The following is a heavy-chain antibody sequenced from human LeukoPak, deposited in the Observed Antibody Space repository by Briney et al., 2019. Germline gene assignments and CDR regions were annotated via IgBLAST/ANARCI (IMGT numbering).Heavy chain of an antibody. Sequence: AGGSLRLSCAASGFTFSSYAMSWVRQAPGKGLEWVSAISGSGGSTYYADSVKGRFTISRDNSKNTLYLQMNSLRAEDTAVYYCAGTYYYDSSGPGGDYWGQGDLVTVSS. D-gene: IGHD3-22*01. V-gene: IGHV3-23*01. J-gene: IGHJ4*02. CDR3: AGTYYYDSSGPGGDY. CDR1: GFTFSSYA. CDR2: ISGSGGST.